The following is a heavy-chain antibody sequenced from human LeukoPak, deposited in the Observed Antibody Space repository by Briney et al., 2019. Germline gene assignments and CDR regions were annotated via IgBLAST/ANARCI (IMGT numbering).Heavy chain of an antibody. V-gene: IGHV1-69*05. D-gene: IGHD2-15*01. CDR1: GGTFSSYA. Sequence: SVKVSCKASGGTFSSYAISWVRQAPGQGLEWMGRIIPIFGTANYAQKFQGRVTITTDESTSTAYMELSSLRSEDTAVYYCARSYAVVAATVGGRNWFDPWGQGTQVTVSS. CDR3: ARSYAVVAATVGGRNWFDP. J-gene: IGHJ5*02. CDR2: IIPIFGTA.